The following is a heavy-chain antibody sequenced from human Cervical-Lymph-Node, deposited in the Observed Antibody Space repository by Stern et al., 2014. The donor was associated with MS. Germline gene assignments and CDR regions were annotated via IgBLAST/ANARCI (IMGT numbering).Heavy chain of an antibody. CDR1: GFTLSSTA. D-gene: IGHD6-13*01. J-gene: IGHJ3*01. V-gene: IGHV3-30*04. CDR2: ISYDGSTE. Sequence: VQLLESGGGVVQPGRSLRLSCATSGFTLSSTAMHWVRQAPGKGLEWVAIISYDGSTEYYADSVKGRFIISRDNSKNTLYLQMNSLRGEDTAVYYCARRAADQDAFDFWGQGTMVTVSS. CDR3: ARRAADQDAFDF.